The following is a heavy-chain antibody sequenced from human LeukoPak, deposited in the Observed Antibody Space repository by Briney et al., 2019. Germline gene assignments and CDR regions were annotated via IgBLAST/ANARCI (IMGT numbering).Heavy chain of an antibody. CDR3: ATAKPRSGSLLIDP. J-gene: IGHJ5*02. V-gene: IGHV1-24*01. CDR1: GYTLTELS. D-gene: IGHD3-10*01. CDR2: FDPEDGET. Sequence: ASVKVSCKVSGYTLTELSMHWVRQAPGKGLEWMGGFDPEDGETIYAQKFQGRVTMTEDTSTDTAYMELSSLRSEDTAVYYCATAKPRSGSLLIDPWGQGTLVTVSS.